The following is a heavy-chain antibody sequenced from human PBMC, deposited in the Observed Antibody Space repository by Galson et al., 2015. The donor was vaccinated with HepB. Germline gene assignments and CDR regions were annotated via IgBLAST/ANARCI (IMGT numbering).Heavy chain of an antibody. J-gene: IGHJ4*01. CDR3: VRDVGGNPVGIDY. V-gene: IGHV3-53*01. D-gene: IGHD4-23*01. CDR2: IYSGGST. CDR1: GFTVSNEY. Sequence: SLRLSCAASGFTVSNEYMSWVRQAPGKGLEWVSVIYSGGSTYYGDSVKGRFTISRDKSKNTLYLHMNSLKAEDTAVYYCVRDVGGNPVGIDYWGHGTLVTVSS.